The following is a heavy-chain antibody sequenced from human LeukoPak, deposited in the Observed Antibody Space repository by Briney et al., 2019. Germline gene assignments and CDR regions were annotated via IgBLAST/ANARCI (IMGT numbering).Heavy chain of an antibody. D-gene: IGHD1-26*01. CDR2: INHSGST. V-gene: IGHV4-34*01. CDR3: ARDHEGSGSYHVDGVFDY. CDR1: GGSFSGYY. Sequence: ASETLSLTCAVYGGSFSGYYWSWIRQPPGKGLEWIGEINHSGSTNYNPSLKSRVTISVDTSKNQFSLKLSSVTAADTAVYYCARDHEGSGSYHVDGVFDYWGQGTLVTVSS. J-gene: IGHJ4*02.